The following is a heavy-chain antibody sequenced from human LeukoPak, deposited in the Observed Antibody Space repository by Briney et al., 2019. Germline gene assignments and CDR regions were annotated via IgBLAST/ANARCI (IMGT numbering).Heavy chain of an antibody. CDR1: GFTLSNAW. J-gene: IGHJ4*02. V-gene: IGHV3-15*01. D-gene: IGHD1-7*01. CDR3: TTDRGTGTPGY. CDR2: IKSKTDGGTT. Sequence: SGGSLRLSCAASGFTLSNAWMSWVRQAPGKGLEWVGRIKSKTDGGTTDYAAPVKGRFTISRDDSKNTLYLQMNSLETEDTAVYYCTTDRGTGTPGYWGQGTLVTVSS.